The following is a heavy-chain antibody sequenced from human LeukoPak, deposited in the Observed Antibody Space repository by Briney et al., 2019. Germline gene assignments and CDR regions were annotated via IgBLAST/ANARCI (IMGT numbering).Heavy chain of an antibody. D-gene: IGHD6-19*01. V-gene: IGHV1-2*02. CDR2: INPNSGGT. Sequence: ASVKVSCTASGYTFTGYYMHWVRQAPGQGLEWMGWINPNSGGTNYAQKFQGRVTMTRDTSISTAYMELSRLRSDDTAVYYCARDTIAVAGPHYYYCYGMDVWGQGTTVTVSS. J-gene: IGHJ6*02. CDR3: ARDTIAVAGPHYYYCYGMDV. CDR1: GYTFTGYY.